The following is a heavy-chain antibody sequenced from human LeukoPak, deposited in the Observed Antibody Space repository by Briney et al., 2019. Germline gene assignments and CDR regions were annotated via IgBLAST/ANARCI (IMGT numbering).Heavy chain of an antibody. CDR3: ARVGNWGSSDY. CDR2: IYYSGGT. CDR1: GFTFSSYS. Sequence: GSLRLSCAASGFTFSSYSMNWIRQPPGKGLEWIGSIYYSGGTYYNPSLKSRVTISVDTSKNEFSLKLSSVTAADTAFYFCARVGNWGSSDYWGQGTLVTVSS. D-gene: IGHD7-27*01. V-gene: IGHV4-39*07. J-gene: IGHJ4*02.